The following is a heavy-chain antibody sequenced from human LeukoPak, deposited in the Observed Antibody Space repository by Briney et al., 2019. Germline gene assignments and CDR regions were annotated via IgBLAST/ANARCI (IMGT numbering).Heavy chain of an antibody. CDR2: IFGSTDST. V-gene: IGHV3-23*01. D-gene: IGHD7-27*01. J-gene: IGHJ4*02. Sequence: GGSLRLSCVASGFIFSNYAMSWVRQAPGKGLEWVSTIFGSTDSTYYSDSVKGRVTISRDNTKNSLYLQMDSLRVEDTALYFCAASLGPRDYWGQGILVTVSS. CDR3: AASLGPRDY. CDR1: GFIFSNYA.